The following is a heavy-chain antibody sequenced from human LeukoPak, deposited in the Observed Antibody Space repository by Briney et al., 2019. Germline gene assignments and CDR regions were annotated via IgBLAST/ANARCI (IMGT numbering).Heavy chain of an antibody. Sequence: GESLKISCKGSGYSFRNYWIAWVRQMPGKGLEWMGIIYPGDSDTRYSPSFQGQVTISADKSISTAYLQWSSLKASDTAMYYCARQRRYYDSSGYYYYFDYWGQGTLVTVSS. CDR3: ARQRRYYDSSGYYYYFDY. CDR2: IYPGDSDT. V-gene: IGHV5-51*01. D-gene: IGHD3-22*01. CDR1: GYSFRNYW. J-gene: IGHJ4*02.